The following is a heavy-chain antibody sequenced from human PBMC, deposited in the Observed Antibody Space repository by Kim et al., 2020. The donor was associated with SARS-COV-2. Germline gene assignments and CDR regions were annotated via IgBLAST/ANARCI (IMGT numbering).Heavy chain of an antibody. CDR2: KKQDGSEK. CDR3: ARDSHVGVVVANATNYYGMDV. Sequence: GGSLRLSCAASGFTFSSYWMSWVRRAPGKGLEWVANKKQDGSEKYYVDSVKGRFTLSRDNAKNSLYLQMNSLRAEDTAVYYCARDSHVGVVVANATNYYGMDVWGQGTTVTVSS. CDR1: GFTFSSYW. V-gene: IGHV3-7*01. D-gene: IGHD2-15*01. J-gene: IGHJ6*02.